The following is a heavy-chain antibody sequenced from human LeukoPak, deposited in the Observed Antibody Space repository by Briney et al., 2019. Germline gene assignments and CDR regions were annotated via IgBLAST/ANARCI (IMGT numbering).Heavy chain of an antibody. Sequence: GGSLRLSCAASEFTLRTYWMSWVRQAPGKGLEWVSAISGSGGSTYYADSVKGRFTISRDNSKNTLYLQMNSLRAEDTAVYYCAKFGPDGYDFWSGYFGYWGQGTLVTVSS. CDR1: EFTLRTYW. J-gene: IGHJ4*02. CDR2: ISGSGGST. CDR3: AKFGPDGYDFWSGYFGY. V-gene: IGHV3-23*01. D-gene: IGHD3-3*01.